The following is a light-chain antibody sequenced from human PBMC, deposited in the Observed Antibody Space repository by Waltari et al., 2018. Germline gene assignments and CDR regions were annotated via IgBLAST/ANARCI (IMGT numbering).Light chain of an antibody. Sequence: SYELTQRPSVSVSPGQTASITCSGDKSGDQYASWYQRKPGQSPVMVIYQDNKRPSGIPERFSGSNSGNTATLTISGTQAMDEADYYCLTWDSSTVVFGGGTKLTVL. CDR1: KSGDQY. CDR3: LTWDSSTVV. CDR2: QDN. V-gene: IGLV3-1*01. J-gene: IGLJ2*01.